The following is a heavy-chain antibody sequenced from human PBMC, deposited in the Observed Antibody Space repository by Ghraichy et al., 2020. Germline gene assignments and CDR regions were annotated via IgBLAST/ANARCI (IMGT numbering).Heavy chain of an antibody. CDR3: AKETLSDYFDY. CDR2: ISGSGGGT. Sequence: LSLTCAASGFTFTTYAMSWVRQAPGKGLEWVSGISGSGGGTYYADSVKGRFTISRDNSKNTLYLQMNSLRPEDTAVYYCAKETLSDYFDYWGQGTLVTVSS. V-gene: IGHV3-23*01. CDR1: GFTFTTYA. D-gene: IGHD2-21*01. J-gene: IGHJ4*02.